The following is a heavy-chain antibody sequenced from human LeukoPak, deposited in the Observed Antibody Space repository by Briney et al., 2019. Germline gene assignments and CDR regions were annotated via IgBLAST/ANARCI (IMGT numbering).Heavy chain of an antibody. CDR2: ISSSSYI. Sequence: GGSLRLSCAASGFTFSSYSMNWVRQAPGRGLEWVSSISSSSYIYYADSVKGRFTISRDNAKNSLCLQMNSLRAEDTAVYYCAAGYNSGLAYWGQGTLVTVSS. J-gene: IGHJ4*02. CDR3: AAGYNSGLAY. D-gene: IGHD5-24*01. V-gene: IGHV3-21*01. CDR1: GFTFSSYS.